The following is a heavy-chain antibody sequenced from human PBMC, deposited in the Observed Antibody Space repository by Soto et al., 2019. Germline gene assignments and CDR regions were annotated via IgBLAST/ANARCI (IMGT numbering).Heavy chain of an antibody. Sequence: PGGSLRLSCAASGFTFSSYAMSWVRQAPGKGLEWASAISGSGGSTYYADSVKGRFTISRDNSKNTLYLQMNSLRAEDTAVYYCAKVDAAMPTYYYYGMDVWGQGTTVTVSS. CDR2: ISGSGGST. CDR1: GFTFSSYA. J-gene: IGHJ6*02. V-gene: IGHV3-23*01. D-gene: IGHD2-2*01. CDR3: AKVDAAMPTYYYYGMDV.